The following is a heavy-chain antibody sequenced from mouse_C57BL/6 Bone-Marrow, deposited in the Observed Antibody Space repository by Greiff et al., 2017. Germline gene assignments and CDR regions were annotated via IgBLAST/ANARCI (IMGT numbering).Heavy chain of an antibody. CDR3: VYDYDVSWFAY. Sequence: EVQLQQSGPVLVKPGASVKMSCTASGYTFTDYYMNWVKQSHGKSLEWIGVINPYNGGTSYNQKFKGKATLTVDKSSSTAYMELNSLTSEDSAVYYCVYDYDVSWFAYWGQGTLVTVSA. V-gene: IGHV1-19*01. CDR1: GYTFTDYY. D-gene: IGHD2-4*01. CDR2: INPYNGGT. J-gene: IGHJ3*01.